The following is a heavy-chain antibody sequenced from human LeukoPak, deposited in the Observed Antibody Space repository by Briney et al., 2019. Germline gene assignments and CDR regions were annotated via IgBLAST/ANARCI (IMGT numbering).Heavy chain of an antibody. CDR3: ARSDTAMGDFDY. V-gene: IGHV4-34*01. Sequence: SETLSLTCAVYGGSFSGYYWSWIRQPPGKGLEWIGEINHSGSTNYNPSLKSRVTISVDTSKNQFSLKLSSVTAADTAVYYSARSDTAMGDFDYWGQGTLVTVSS. J-gene: IGHJ4*02. CDR1: GGSFSGYY. D-gene: IGHD5-18*01. CDR2: INHSGST.